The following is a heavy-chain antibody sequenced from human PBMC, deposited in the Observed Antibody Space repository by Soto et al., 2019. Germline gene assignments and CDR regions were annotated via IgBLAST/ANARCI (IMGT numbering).Heavy chain of an antibody. V-gene: IGHV1-18*01. J-gene: IGHJ4*02. CDR3: ARVAFRTMIVVRRTDSFDY. D-gene: IGHD3-22*01. CDR1: GYTFTSYG. CDR2: ISAYNGNT. Sequence: GASVKVSCKASGYTFTSYGISWVRQAPGQGLEWMGWISAYNGNTNYAQKLQGRVTMTTDTSTSTAYMELRSLRSDDTAVYYCARVAFRTMIVVRRTDSFDYWGQGTLVTVSS.